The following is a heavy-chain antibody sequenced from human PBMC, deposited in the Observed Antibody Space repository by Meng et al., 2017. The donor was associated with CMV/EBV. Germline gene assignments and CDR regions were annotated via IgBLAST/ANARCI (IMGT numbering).Heavy chain of an antibody. V-gene: IGHV5-51*01. CDR2: IYPGDSDT. J-gene: IGHJ4*02. CDR3: ARLDDSSGYYSYFDY. D-gene: IGHD3-22*01. CDR1: GYSFTSYW. Sequence: GESLKISCEGSGYSFTSYWIGWVRQMPGKGLQWMGIIYPGDSDTRYGPSFQGQVTISADKSTSTAFLQWVSLKTSDTAMYYCARLDDSSGYYSYFDYWGQGTLVTVSS.